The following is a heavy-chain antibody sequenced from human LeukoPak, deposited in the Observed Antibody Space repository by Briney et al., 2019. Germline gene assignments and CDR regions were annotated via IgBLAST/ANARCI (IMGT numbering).Heavy chain of an antibody. J-gene: IGHJ6*03. V-gene: IGHV5-51*01. Sequence: GESLKISCKGSGYSFTSYWIGWVRQMPGKGLEWMGIIYPGDSDTRYSPSFQGQVTISADESISTAYLQWSSLKASDTAMYYCARHIGSYYDSSGYPYYYYYYMDVWGKGTTVTVSS. D-gene: IGHD3-22*01. CDR1: GYSFTSYW. CDR3: ARHIGSYYDSSGYPYYYYYYMDV. CDR2: IYPGDSDT.